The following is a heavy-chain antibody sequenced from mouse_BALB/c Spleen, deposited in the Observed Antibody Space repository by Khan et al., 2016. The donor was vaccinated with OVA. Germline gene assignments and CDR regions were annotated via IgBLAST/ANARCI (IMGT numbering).Heavy chain of an antibody. J-gene: IGHJ3*01. Sequence: EVQLQESGPSLVKPSQTLSLTCSVTGDSITSGYWSWIRKFPGNKLEYMGYMIYSGNTYYNPSLKSRISITRHTSKKQYYLQVNSVTTEDTATYYCARSTYRYAFAYWGQGTLVTVSA. D-gene: IGHD2-14*01. CDR1: GDSITSGY. CDR2: MIYSGNT. V-gene: IGHV3-8*02. CDR3: ARSTYRYAFAY.